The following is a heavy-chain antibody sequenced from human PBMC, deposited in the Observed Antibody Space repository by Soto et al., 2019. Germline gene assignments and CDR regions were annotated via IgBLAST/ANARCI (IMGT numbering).Heavy chain of an antibody. CDR2: INSDGSIT. J-gene: IGHJ4*02. CDR3: ARDYSSYGPFDY. V-gene: IGHV3-74*01. Sequence: GGSLRLSCAASGFTFSSYWMHWVRQAPGKGLVWVSRINSDGSITSYADSVKGRFTISRDNAKNTLYLQMNSLRAEDTAVYYCARDYSSYGPFDYWGQGTLVTVSS. D-gene: IGHD5-18*01. CDR1: GFTFSSYW.